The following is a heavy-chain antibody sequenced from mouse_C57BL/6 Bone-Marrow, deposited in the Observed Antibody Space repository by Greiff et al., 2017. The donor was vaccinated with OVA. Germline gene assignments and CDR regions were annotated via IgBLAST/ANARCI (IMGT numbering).Heavy chain of an antibody. J-gene: IGHJ2*01. CDR3: ARGSYYGSLDY. CDR1: GYTFTSYW. D-gene: IGHD1-1*01. Sequence: QVQLKQPGAELVKPGASVKMSCKASGYTFTSYWITWVKQRPGQGLEWIGDIYPGSGSTNYNEKFKSKATLTVDTSSSTAYMQLSSLTSEDSAAYYCARGSYYGSLDYWGKGTTLTVSS. V-gene: IGHV1-55*01. CDR2: IYPGSGST.